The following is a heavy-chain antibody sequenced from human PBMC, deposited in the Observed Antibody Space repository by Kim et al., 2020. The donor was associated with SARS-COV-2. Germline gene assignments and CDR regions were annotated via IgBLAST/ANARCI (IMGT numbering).Heavy chain of an antibody. CDR3: TRERNIVGATIFYF. J-gene: IGHJ6*01. CDR1: GFTFSNYW. V-gene: IGHV3-7*01. Sequence: GGSLRLSCAASGFTFSNYWMTWVRQAPGRGLEWVANIKQDGSQYHYVDSVKGRFTISRDNAKNATYLQMKSLRADDTALYYCTRERNIVGATIFYFWG. CDR2: IKQDGSQY. D-gene: IGHD1-26*01.